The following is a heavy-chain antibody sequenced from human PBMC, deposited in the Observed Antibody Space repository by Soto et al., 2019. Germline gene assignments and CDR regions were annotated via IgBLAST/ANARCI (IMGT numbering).Heavy chain of an antibody. J-gene: IGHJ6*02. Sequence: SETLSLTCTVSGGSISSSSYYWGWIRQPPGKGLEWIGSIYYSGSTYHNPSLKSRVTISVDTSKNQFSLKLSSVTAADTAVYYCARQGTGYSSGWSLYYYYYGMDVWGQGTTVTVSS. CDR1: GGSISSSSYY. V-gene: IGHV4-39*01. D-gene: IGHD6-19*01. CDR2: IYYSGST. CDR3: ARQGTGYSSGWSLYYYYYGMDV.